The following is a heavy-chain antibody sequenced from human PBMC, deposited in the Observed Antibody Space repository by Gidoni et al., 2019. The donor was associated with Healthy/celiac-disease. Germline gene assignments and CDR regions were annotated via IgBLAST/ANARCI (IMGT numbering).Heavy chain of an antibody. D-gene: IGHD5-18*01. CDR1: GGSISSGGYY. J-gene: IGHJ5*02. Sequence: QVQLQESGPGLVKPSQTLSLTCTVSGGSISSGGYYWSWIRQLPGKGLEWIGYIYYSGNTYYNPSLKSRVTISVDTSKNQFSLKLSSVTAADTAVYYCARVKNSYGYGIEYNWFDPWGQGTLVTVSS. CDR3: ARVKNSYGYGIEYNWFDP. V-gene: IGHV4-31*03. CDR2: IYYSGNT.